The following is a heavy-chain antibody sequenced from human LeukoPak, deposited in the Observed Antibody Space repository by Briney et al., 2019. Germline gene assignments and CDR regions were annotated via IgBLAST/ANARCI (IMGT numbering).Heavy chain of an antibody. Sequence: GGSLGLSCAASGFTFSSYGITWVRQAPGKGLEWVSTISATGGSTYYADSVKGRFTISRDNSKDTLYLQMNSLRAEDTAVYCCAKGGYSSGWRNYFDYWGQGTLVTVSS. V-gene: IGHV3-23*01. D-gene: IGHD6-19*01. CDR1: GFTFSSYG. J-gene: IGHJ4*02. CDR3: AKGGYSSGWRNYFDY. CDR2: ISATGGST.